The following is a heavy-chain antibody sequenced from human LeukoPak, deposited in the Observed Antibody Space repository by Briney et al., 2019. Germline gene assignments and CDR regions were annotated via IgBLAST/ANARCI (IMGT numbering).Heavy chain of an antibody. V-gene: IGHV4-39*01. Sequence: SGTLSLTCAVSGGSISSSSYYWGWIRQPPGKGLEWIGSIYYSGSTYYNPSLKSRVTISVDTSKNQFSLKLSSVTAADTAVYYCARHRAAGTEFDYWGQGTLVTVSS. CDR1: GGSISSSSYY. CDR2: IYYSGST. J-gene: IGHJ4*02. CDR3: ARHRAAGTEFDY. D-gene: IGHD6-19*01.